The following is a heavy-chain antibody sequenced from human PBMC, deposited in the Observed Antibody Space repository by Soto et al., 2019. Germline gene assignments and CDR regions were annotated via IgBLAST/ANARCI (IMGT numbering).Heavy chain of an antibody. CDR1: GGSFYTYA. J-gene: IGHJ4*02. Sequence: QVHLVQSGAEVKKPGSSVKVSCKASGGSFYTYAFTWVRQAPGQGLEWMGGITPMVGTTYAQKFQGRVTMTRDTSISTAYMEVSSLKSDDTAMYYCARDGNFAFRGYSFAFDFWGQGTVVTVSS. D-gene: IGHD5-18*01. CDR2: ITPMVGT. V-gene: IGHV1-2*02. CDR3: ARDGNFAFRGYSFAFDF.